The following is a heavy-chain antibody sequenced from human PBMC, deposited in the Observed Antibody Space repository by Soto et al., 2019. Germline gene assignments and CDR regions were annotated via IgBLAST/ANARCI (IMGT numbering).Heavy chain of an antibody. CDR1: GGSISSYY. V-gene: IGHV4-59*01. CDR3: ARFGGDAFDI. D-gene: IGHD3-10*01. Sequence: SETLSLTCTVSGGSISSYYWSWIRQPPGKGLEWIGYIYYSGSTNYNPSLKSRVTISVDTSKSQFSLKLSSVTAADTAVYYCARFGGDAFDIWGQGTMVTVSS. J-gene: IGHJ3*02. CDR2: IYYSGST.